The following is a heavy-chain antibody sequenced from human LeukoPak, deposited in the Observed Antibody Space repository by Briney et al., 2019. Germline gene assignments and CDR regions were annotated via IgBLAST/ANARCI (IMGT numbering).Heavy chain of an antibody. V-gene: IGHV4-38-2*01. D-gene: IGHD3-22*01. CDR3: YITMIVVVGNYFDY. Sequence: SETLSLTCAVSGYSISSGYYWGWIRQPPGKGLEWIGSIYHSGSTYYNPSLKSRVTISVDTSKNQYSLKLSSVTAADTAVYYCYITMIVVVGNYFDYWGQGTLVTVSS. CDR1: GYSISSGYY. J-gene: IGHJ4*02. CDR2: IYHSGST.